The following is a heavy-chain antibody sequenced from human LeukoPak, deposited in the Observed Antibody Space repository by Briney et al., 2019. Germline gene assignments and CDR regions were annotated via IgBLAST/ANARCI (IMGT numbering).Heavy chain of an antibody. V-gene: IGHV3-53*04. J-gene: IGHJ4*02. CDR2: IYSGGST. CDR3: ARAGSTPRQPYRN. Sequence: PGGSLRLSCAASGFTVSSNYMSWVRQVPGMGLEWVSVIYSGGSTYYADSVKGRFTISRHNSKNTLYLQMNSLRAEDTAVYYCARAGSTPRQPYRNWGQGTLVTVSS. D-gene: IGHD3-10*01. CDR1: GFTVSSNY.